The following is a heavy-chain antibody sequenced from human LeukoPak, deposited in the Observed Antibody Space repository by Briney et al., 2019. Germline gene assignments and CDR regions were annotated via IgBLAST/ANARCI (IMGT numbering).Heavy chain of an antibody. CDR1: GFTFSSYG. Sequence: GGSLRLSCAASGFTFSSYGVHWVRQAPGKGLEWVAVISYDGSNKYYADSVKGRLTISRDNSKNTLYMQMNSLRAEDTAVYYCAKVEGSGSMNWFDPWGQGTLVTVSS. CDR3: AKVEGSGSMNWFDP. D-gene: IGHD3-10*01. V-gene: IGHV3-30*18. J-gene: IGHJ5*02. CDR2: ISYDGSNK.